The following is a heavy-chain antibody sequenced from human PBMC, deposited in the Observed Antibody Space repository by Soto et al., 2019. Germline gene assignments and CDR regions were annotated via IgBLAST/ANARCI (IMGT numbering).Heavy chain of an antibody. CDR2: VNHRGST. Sequence: PSETLSLTCAVYGGSFSGYYWTWIRQSPGKGLEWIGNVNHRGSTNYNVSLQSRVTISVDTSQNQFSLKLDSVTAADTAVYYCARDGFCSGGTCRIGNWFDPWGQGTLVTV. CDR3: ARDGFCSGGTCRIGNWFDP. CDR1: GGSFSGYY. V-gene: IGHV4-34*01. J-gene: IGHJ5*02. D-gene: IGHD2-15*01.